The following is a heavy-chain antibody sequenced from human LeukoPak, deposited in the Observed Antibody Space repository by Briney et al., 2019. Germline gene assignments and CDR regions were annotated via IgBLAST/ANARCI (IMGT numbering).Heavy chain of an antibody. CDR3: ATLGYGYQWD. V-gene: IGHV3-7*01. CDR2: INQDGSET. CDR1: GFTFSTSW. D-gene: IGHD5-18*01. J-gene: IGHJ4*02. Sequence: PGGSLRLSCAASGFTFSTSWMTWVRQAPGKGLEWVASINQDGSETYSVDSVKGRFTISRDNAKNSLYLQMNSLRAEDTAVYYCATLGYGYQWDWGQGTLVTVSS.